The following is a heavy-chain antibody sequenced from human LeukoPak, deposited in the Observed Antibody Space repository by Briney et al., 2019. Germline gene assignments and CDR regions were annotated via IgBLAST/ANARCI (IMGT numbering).Heavy chain of an antibody. CDR2: IYYSGST. Sequence: SETLSLTCTVSGGSISSYYWSWIRQPPGKGLEWIGYIYYSGSTNYNPSLKSRVTISVDTSKNQFSLKLSSVTAADTAVYYCARAPDHYASLPFDYWGQGTLVTVSS. CDR1: GGSISSYY. D-gene: IGHD3-16*01. J-gene: IGHJ4*02. CDR3: ARAPDHYASLPFDY. V-gene: IGHV4-59*12.